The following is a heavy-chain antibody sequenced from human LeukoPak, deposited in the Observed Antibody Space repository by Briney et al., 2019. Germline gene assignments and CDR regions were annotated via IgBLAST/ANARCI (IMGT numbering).Heavy chain of an antibody. CDR1: GXTFSSYV. J-gene: IGHJ4*02. Sequence: GGSLRLSCAASGXTFSSYVMNWVRKAPGKGLEWVSSISASGDYTHYADSVKGRFTVSRDKSKNTLYLQMKSLSAEDTAVYYFAKEVSSGFWGRGTLVAVSS. CDR2: ISASGDYT. D-gene: IGHD6-25*01. CDR3: AKEVSSGF. V-gene: IGHV3-23*01.